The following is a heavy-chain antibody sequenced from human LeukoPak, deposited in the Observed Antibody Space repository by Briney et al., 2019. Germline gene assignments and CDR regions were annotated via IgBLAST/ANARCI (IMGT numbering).Heavy chain of an antibody. CDR3: ARSGHCSGTSCYAEGVDY. D-gene: IGHD2-2*01. CDR2: ISAYSGNT. Sequence: ASVKVSCKASGYTFTSYGISWVRQAPGQGLEWMGWISAYSGNTNYAQKLQGRVTMTTDTSTSTAYMELRSLRSDDTAVYYCARSGHCSGTSCYAEGVDYWGQGTLVTVSS. V-gene: IGHV1-18*01. J-gene: IGHJ4*02. CDR1: GYTFTSYG.